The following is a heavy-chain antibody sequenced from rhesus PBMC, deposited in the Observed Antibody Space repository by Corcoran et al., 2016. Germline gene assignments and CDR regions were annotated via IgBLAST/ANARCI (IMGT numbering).Heavy chain of an antibody. CDR1: GGPISVYYY. CDR2: IYGNRAST. Sequence: QVQLQESGPGLVKPSETLSLTCAVSGGPISVYYYCTWILQPPGQGLEWIGNIYGNRASTYYNTSRTRRVTISRDPSKNQFFLRLSSVTAADTAVYSCARDLSRAASGMNYGGQGVLVTVSS. D-gene: IGHD6-25*01. J-gene: IGHJ4*01. CDR3: ARDLSRAASGMNY. V-gene: IGHV4S9*01.